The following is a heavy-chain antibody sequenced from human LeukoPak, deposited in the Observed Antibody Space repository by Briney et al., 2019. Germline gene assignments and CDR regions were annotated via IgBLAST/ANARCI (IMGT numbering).Heavy chain of an antibody. V-gene: IGHV3-13*04. Sequence: GGSLRLSCAASGFTFSSYDMHWVRQATGKGLEWVSAIGTAGDTYYPGSVKGRFTISRENAKNSLYLQMNSLRAGDTAVYYCARASKLEPFDCWGQGTLVTVSS. J-gene: IGHJ4*02. CDR2: IGTAGDT. CDR1: GFTFSSYD. CDR3: ARASKLEPFDC. D-gene: IGHD1-1*01.